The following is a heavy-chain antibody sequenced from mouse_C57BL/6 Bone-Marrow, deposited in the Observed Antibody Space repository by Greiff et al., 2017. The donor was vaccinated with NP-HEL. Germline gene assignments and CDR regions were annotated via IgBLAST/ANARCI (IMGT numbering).Heavy chain of an antibody. CDR1: GFTFSDAW. CDR3: TRVYCSSYSYYFDD. CDR2: IRNKANNHES. V-gene: IGHV6-6*01. D-gene: IGHD1-1*01. Sequence: DVKLVESGGGLVQPGGSMKLSCAASGFTFSDAWMDWVRQSPEKGLEWVAEIRNKANNHESYYAVSVKGRFTISRDDSKSSVYLQMNSLRAEDTVIYYCTRVYCSSYSYYFDDWGQGTTLTVSS. J-gene: IGHJ2*01.